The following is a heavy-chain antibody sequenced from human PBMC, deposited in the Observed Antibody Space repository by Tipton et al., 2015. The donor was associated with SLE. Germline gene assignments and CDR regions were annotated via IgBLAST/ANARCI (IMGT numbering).Heavy chain of an antibody. Sequence: TLSLTCAVYGGSFSGYYWSWIRQPPGKGLEWIGEINHSGSTNYNPSLKSRVTISVDTSKNQFSLKLSSVTAADTAVYYCARGKGTVVVLHAFDIWGQGTMVTVSS. J-gene: IGHJ3*02. V-gene: IGHV4-34*01. D-gene: IGHD3-22*01. CDR3: ARGKGTVVVLHAFDI. CDR1: GGSFSGYY. CDR2: INHSGST.